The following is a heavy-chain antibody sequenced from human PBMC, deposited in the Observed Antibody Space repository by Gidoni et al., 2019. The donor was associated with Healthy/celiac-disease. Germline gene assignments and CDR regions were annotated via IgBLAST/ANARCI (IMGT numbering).Heavy chain of an antibody. Sequence: EVLLLESGGGSVQPGGSLRLSCAASGFTFSNYAMSWVRQAPGKGLELVSGTSGSSADTYYTDSVKGRFTISRDNSKNTMYLQMNSLRAEDTAIYYCAKAPLGYCNGVRCYPFDYWGQGTLVTVSS. CDR3: AKAPLGYCNGVRCYPFDY. CDR1: GFTFSNYA. V-gene: IGHV3-23*01. CDR2: TSGSSADT. D-gene: IGHD2-15*01. J-gene: IGHJ4*02.